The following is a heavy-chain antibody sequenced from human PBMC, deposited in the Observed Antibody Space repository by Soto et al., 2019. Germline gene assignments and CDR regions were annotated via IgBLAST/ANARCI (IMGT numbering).Heavy chain of an antibody. CDR3: ATRITVFGLLIPPFDP. Sequence: QVHLQQWGAGLLKPSETLSLTCAVYGGSVNGYYWNWIRQPPGKGLEWIGEINHTGGTHYNPSLKSRLPMSVVTSKNQFSLRLSSVTAAATAIYYCATRITVFGLLIPPFDPWGQGTQVTVSS. CDR2: INHTGGT. J-gene: IGHJ5*02. V-gene: IGHV4-34*02. D-gene: IGHD3-3*01. CDR1: GGSVNGYY.